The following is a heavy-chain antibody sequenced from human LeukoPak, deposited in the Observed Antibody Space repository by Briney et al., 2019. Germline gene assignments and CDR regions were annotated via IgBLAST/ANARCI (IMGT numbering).Heavy chain of an antibody. CDR3: TVWFGELTH. Sequence: GASVKVSCKASGYTYTNYNIHWVRQAPGQGLEWMGWMSPNSGGTNYAKKFQGRVTMTRDTSITTAYMQLSRLRSDDTAMYYCTVWFGELTHWGQGTLVTVSS. V-gene: IGHV1-2*02. CDR1: GYTYTNYN. CDR2: MSPNSGGT. D-gene: IGHD3-10*01. J-gene: IGHJ4*02.